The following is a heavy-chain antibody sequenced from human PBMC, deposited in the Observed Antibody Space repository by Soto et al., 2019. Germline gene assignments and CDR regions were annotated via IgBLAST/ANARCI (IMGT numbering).Heavy chain of an antibody. J-gene: IGHJ6*02. CDR3: ARSWGWRQVVGYKYGLAV. Sequence: QVQLVESGGGLVKLGGSLRLSCAVSGFTVSDHYMPWFRQAPGKGLQWVACISGSGTYTNYPDSVKGPFIISRDIAQNSLWLQINSLGAELTAVYYCARSWGWRQVVGYKYGLAVWGQGTAVTVSS. D-gene: IGHD5-18*01. CDR2: ISGSGTYT. V-gene: IGHV3-11*06. CDR1: GFTVSDHY.